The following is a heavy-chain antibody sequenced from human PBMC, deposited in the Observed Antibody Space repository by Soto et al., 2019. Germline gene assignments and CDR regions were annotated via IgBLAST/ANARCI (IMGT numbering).Heavy chain of an antibody. V-gene: IGHV3-23*01. D-gene: IGHD3-22*01. J-gene: IGHJ6*02. CDR1: GFTFSSYA. Sequence: GGSLRLSCAASGFTFSSYAMSWVRQAPGKGLEWVSAISGSGGSTYYADSVKGRFTISRDNSKNTLYLQMNSLRAEDTAVYYCAKEAPEVTTNRGGVYYYDSSGKIPYYYYGMDVWGQGTTVTVSS. CDR3: AKEAPEVTTNRGGVYYYDSSGKIPYYYYGMDV. CDR2: ISGSGGST.